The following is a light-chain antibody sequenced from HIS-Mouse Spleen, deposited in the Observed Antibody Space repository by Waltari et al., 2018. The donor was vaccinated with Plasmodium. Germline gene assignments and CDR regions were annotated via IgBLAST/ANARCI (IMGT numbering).Light chain of an antibody. Sequence: QSALTQPASVSGSPGQSITISCTGTSSDVGSYNLVSWYQQHPGKAPKLMIYEGSKRPSGVSNRFWGSKSGNTASLTISGLQAEDEADYYCCSYAGSSTFVFGGGTKLTVL. V-gene: IGLV2-23*03. J-gene: IGLJ3*02. CDR3: CSYAGSSTFV. CDR2: EGS. CDR1: SSDVGSYNL.